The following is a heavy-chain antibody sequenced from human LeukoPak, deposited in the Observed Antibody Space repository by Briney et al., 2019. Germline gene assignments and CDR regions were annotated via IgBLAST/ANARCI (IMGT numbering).Heavy chain of an antibody. Sequence: PGGSLRLSCAAFGFTFSSYAMGWVRQAPGKGLEWGSAISGSGANTYYADSVKGRFTISRHNSKNTLYLQMNSLRAEYTAVYYCAKGDYYGSGSYFYWGQGTLVTVSS. J-gene: IGHJ4*02. CDR1: GFTFSSYA. CDR2: ISGSGANT. D-gene: IGHD3-10*01. CDR3: AKGDYYGSGSYFY. V-gene: IGHV3-23*01.